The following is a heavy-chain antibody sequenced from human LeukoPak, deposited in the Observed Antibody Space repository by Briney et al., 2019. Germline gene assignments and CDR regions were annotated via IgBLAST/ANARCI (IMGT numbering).Heavy chain of an antibody. V-gene: IGHV3-30-3*01. CDR1: GFTFSSYA. CDR2: ISYDGSNK. J-gene: IGHJ3*02. CDR3: ASSWHDDAFDI. Sequence: GRSLRLSCGASGFTFSSYAMHWVRQAPGKGLEWVAVISYDGSNKYYADSVKGRFTISRDNSKNTLYLQMNSLRAEDTAVYYCASSWHDDAFDIWGQGTMATVSS.